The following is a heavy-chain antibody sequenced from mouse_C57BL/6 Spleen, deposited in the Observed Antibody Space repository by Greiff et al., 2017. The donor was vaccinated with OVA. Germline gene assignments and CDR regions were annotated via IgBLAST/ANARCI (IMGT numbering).Heavy chain of an antibody. CDR2: IYPGDGDT. Sequence: VQLQQSGPELVKPGASVKISCKASGYAFSSSWMNWVKQRPGKGLEWIGRIYPGDGDTNYNGKFKGKATLTADKSSSTAYMQLSSLTSEDSAVYFCAHYYGSSYDYAMDYWGQGTSATVSS. J-gene: IGHJ4*01. CDR1: GYAFSSSW. D-gene: IGHD1-1*01. V-gene: IGHV1-82*01. CDR3: AHYYGSSYDYAMDY.